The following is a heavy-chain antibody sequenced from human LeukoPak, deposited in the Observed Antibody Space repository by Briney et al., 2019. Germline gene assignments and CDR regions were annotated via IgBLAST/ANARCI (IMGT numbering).Heavy chain of an antibody. CDR2: IIPIFGTA. CDR3: ARVKGSASYGMDV. V-gene: IGHV1-69*13. Sequence: ASVKAPCKASGGTFSSYAISWVRQAPGQGLEWMGGIIPIFGTANYAQKFQGRVTITADESTSTAYMELSSLRSEDTAVYYCARVKGSASYGMDVWGQGTTVTVSS. CDR1: GGTFSSYA. D-gene: IGHD3-10*01. J-gene: IGHJ6*02.